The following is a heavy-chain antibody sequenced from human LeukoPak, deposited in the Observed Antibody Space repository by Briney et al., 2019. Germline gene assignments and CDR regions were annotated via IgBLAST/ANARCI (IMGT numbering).Heavy chain of an antibody. D-gene: IGHD3-10*01. J-gene: IGHJ4*02. CDR3: ARVRNYGSGSYYPYYFDY. CDR1: GGSFSGYY. Sequence: PSETLSLTCAAYGGSFSGYYWSWIRQPPGKGLEWIGEINHSGSTNYNPSLKSRVTISVDTSKNQFSLKLSSVTAADTAVYYCARVRNYGSGSYYPYYFDYWGQGTLVTVSS. V-gene: IGHV4-34*01. CDR2: INHSGST.